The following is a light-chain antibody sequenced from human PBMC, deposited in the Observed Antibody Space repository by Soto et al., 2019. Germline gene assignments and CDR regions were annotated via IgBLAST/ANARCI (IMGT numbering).Light chain of an antibody. CDR3: CSSAGSNTFPYV. Sequence: QSALTQPASVSGSPGQSITISCTGTISDVGSHNLVSWYQQHPDKAPKLIIYEVNERPSGVSSRFSGSKSGNTASLTVSGIQPADEADYHCCSSAGSNTFPYVFGDGTQVTVL. V-gene: IGLV2-23*02. J-gene: IGLJ1*01. CDR1: ISDVGSHNL. CDR2: EVN.